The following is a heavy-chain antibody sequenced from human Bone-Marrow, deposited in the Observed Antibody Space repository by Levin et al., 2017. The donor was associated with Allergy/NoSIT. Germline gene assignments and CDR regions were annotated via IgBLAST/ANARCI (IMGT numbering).Heavy chain of an antibody. CDR2: INPNSGDT. J-gene: IGHJ4*02. CDR3: ARERSITIFGVVPTKTFDC. D-gene: IGHD3-3*01. CDR1: GYTFTGYY. V-gene: IGHV1-2*02. Sequence: GESLKISCKASGYTFTGYYLHWVRQAPGQGLEWMGWINPNSGDTNSAQKFQGRVTMTRDTSITTAYMELSRLTADDTAVYYCARERSITIFGVVPTKTFDCWGPGTLVTVSS.